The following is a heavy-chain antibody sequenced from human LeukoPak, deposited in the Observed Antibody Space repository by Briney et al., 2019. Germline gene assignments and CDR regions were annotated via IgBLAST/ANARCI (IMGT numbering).Heavy chain of an antibody. V-gene: IGHV3-23*01. CDR2: ISGSGVST. Sequence: PGGSLRLSCAASGFTFSSYAMNWVRQAPGKGLEWVSGISGSGVSTYCADSVKGRFTISRDNSKNTLYLQMNSLRAEDTAVYCCAKESSGYYRPNVYWGQGTLVTVSS. J-gene: IGHJ4*02. CDR1: GFTFSSYA. D-gene: IGHD3-22*01. CDR3: AKESSGYYRPNVY.